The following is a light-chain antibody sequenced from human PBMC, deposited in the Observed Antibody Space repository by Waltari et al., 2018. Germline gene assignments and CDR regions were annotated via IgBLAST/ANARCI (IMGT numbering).Light chain of an antibody. CDR1: SSDVGFYNY. J-gene: IGLJ3*02. CDR2: DVS. V-gene: IGLV2-14*01. CDR3: NPYTGSSAGV. Sequence: QSALTQPASVSGSPGQSITISCYGTSSDVGFYNYVSWYQQHPGKAPKLMLSDVSQRPSGGSDRCSVSKSGNTASRTISGLQAEDEADDYCNPYTGSSAGVFGGGTKVTVL.